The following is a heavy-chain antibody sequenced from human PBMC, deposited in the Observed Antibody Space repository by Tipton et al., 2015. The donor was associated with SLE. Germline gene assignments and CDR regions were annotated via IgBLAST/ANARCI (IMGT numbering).Heavy chain of an antibody. D-gene: IGHD3-16*01. V-gene: IGHV1-8*01. CDR2: MNPDSGNT. Sequence: QLVQSGPEVKKPGASVRVSCKASNYTFTSYAVSWVRQAPGQGLEWMGWMNPDSGNTDYAQKFQGRVTMTRSTSISTASMELSSLRSEDAAVYYGARGPWGPNKQDHDWFDPWGQGTLVTVSS. J-gene: IGHJ5*02. CDR3: ARGPWGPNKQDHDWFDP. CDR1: NYTFTSYA.